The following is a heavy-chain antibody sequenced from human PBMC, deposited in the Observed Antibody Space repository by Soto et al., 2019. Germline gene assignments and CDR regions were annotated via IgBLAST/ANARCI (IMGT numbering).Heavy chain of an antibody. V-gene: IGHV3-7*05. Sequence: EVPLVESGGGLVQPGGSLRLSCAASGFSFRDYWMHWVRQAPGKGLEWVANINEDGTKRHYADSVKGRLTISRDNAKKSLYLQMNSLRAEDSDVYYCARGPFEDWGQGTLVTVSS. CDR3: ARGPFED. J-gene: IGHJ4*02. CDR1: GFSFRDYW. CDR2: INEDGTKR.